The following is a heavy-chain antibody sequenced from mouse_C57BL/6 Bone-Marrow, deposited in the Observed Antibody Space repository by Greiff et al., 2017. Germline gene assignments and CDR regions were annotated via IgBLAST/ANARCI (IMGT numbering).Heavy chain of an antibody. V-gene: IGHV14-4*01. D-gene: IGHD2-1*01. CDR3: TTDGNYDAVDY. CDR2: IDPENGDT. CDR1: GFNIKDDY. Sequence: VQLQQSGAELVRPGASVKLSCTASGFNIKDDYMHWVKQRPEQGLEWIGWIDPENGDTEYASKFHGKATITADTSSNSAYLQLSSLTAEDTAVYYSTTDGNYDAVDYCGQGTSVIVSA. J-gene: IGHJ4*01.